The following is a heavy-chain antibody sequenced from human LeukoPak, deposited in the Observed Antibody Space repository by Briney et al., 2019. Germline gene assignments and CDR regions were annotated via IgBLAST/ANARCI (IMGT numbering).Heavy chain of an antibody. CDR2: IYSGGST. J-gene: IGHJ6*02. CDR3: AKDYCSSTSCPSNYYYGMDV. Sequence: SGGSLRLSCAASGFTASSNYMSWVRQAPGKGLEWVSVIYSGGSTYYADSVKGRFTISRDNAKNSLYLQMNSLRAEDTALYYCAKDYCSSTSCPSNYYYGMDVWGQGTTVTVSS. D-gene: IGHD2-2*01. CDR1: GFTASSNY. V-gene: IGHV3-53*05.